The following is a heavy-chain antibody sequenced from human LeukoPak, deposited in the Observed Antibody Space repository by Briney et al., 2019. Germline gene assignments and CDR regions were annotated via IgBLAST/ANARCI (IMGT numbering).Heavy chain of an antibody. CDR2: IYSGGST. Sequence: GGSLRLSCAASGFTVSSNYMSCVRQAPGTGLEWVSVIYSGGSTYYADSVKGRFTISRDNSKNTLYLQMNSLRAEDTAVYYCARESNRYYDSSGYAFDYWGQGTLVTVSS. D-gene: IGHD3-22*01. CDR3: ARESNRYYDSSGYAFDY. CDR1: GFTVSSNY. J-gene: IGHJ4*02. V-gene: IGHV3-66*01.